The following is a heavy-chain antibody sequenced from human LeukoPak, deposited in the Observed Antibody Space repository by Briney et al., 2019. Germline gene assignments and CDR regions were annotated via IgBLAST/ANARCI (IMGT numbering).Heavy chain of an antibody. Sequence: PGGSLRLSCAASGFTFSSYWMSWVRQAPGKGLEWVANIKQDGSEKYHVDSAQGRFTISRDNAKNSLYLQMNSLRAEDTAVYYCAREYYGSFQFWGQGTLVTVSS. V-gene: IGHV3-7*04. CDR2: IKQDGSEK. J-gene: IGHJ4*02. CDR1: GFTFSSYW. D-gene: IGHD4-17*01. CDR3: AREYYGSFQF.